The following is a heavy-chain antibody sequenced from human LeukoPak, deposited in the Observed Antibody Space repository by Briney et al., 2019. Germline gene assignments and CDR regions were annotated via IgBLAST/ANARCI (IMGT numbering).Heavy chain of an antibody. D-gene: IGHD2-21*02. Sequence: SGGSLRLSCAAPGFTFSNAWMNWVRQAPGKGLEWVGRIKSKTDDGTTDYAAAVKGRFSISREDSKNTLYLQMNSLKTEDTAVYYCTRSRRVYCGGDCYSFDYWGQGTLVTVSS. CDR3: TRSRRVYCGGDCYSFDY. J-gene: IGHJ4*02. CDR1: GFTFSNAW. V-gene: IGHV3-15*07. CDR2: IKSKTDDGTT.